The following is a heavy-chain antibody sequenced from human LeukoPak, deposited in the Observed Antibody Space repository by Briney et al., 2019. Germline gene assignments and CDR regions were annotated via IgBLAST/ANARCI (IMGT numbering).Heavy chain of an antibody. Sequence: ASVKVSCKASGCTFTIYGISWVRQAPGQGLEWMGWISAYNGNTNYAQKLQGRVTMTTDTSTSTAYMELRSLRSDDTAVYYCAILERQQLVLDYWGQGTLVTVSS. CDR3: AILERQQLVLDY. CDR2: ISAYNGNT. D-gene: IGHD6-13*01. J-gene: IGHJ4*02. CDR1: GCTFTIYG. V-gene: IGHV1-18*01.